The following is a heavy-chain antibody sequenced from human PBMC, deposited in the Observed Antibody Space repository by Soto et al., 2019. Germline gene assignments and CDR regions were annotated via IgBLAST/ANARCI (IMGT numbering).Heavy chain of an antibody. J-gene: IGHJ4*02. CDR1: GFTFSSYA. CDR3: AKNYYFDC. V-gene: IGHV3-23*01. CDR2: INVVGGAT. Sequence: EVQLLESGGGLVQPGGSLRLSCTASGFTFSSYAMSWVRQAPGKGLEWVSSINVVGGATNIADSVKGRFTISSDDSKNTLYLQMNSLRAEDTAVYYCAKNYYFDCWGQGTRVTVSA.